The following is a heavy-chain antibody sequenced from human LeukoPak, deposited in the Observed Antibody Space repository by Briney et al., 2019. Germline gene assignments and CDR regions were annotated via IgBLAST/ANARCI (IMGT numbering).Heavy chain of an antibody. Sequence: GGSLRLSCAASGFTFSSYGMHWVRQAPGKGLEWVAVISYDGSNKYYADSVKGRFTISRDNSKNTLYLQMNSLRAEDTAVYYCAKGAYPGIAVAPFDYWGQGTLVTVSS. D-gene: IGHD6-19*01. CDR2: ISYDGSNK. J-gene: IGHJ4*02. CDR3: AKGAYPGIAVAPFDY. CDR1: GFTFSSYG. V-gene: IGHV3-30*18.